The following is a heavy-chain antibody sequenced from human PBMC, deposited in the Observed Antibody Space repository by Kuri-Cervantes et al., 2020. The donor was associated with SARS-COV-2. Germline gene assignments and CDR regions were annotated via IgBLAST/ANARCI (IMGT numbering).Heavy chain of an antibody. CDR1: GYSFASYW. J-gene: IGHJ4*02. D-gene: IGHD3-10*01. V-gene: IGHV5-10-1*01. CDR3: ASNYYGSGK. Sequence: KVSCKGSGYSFASYWISWVRQMPGKGLEWMGRINPSDSYTNYSPSFQGHVTISADKSISTAYLQWSSLKASDTAMYYCASNYYGSGKWGQGTLVTVSS. CDR2: INPSDSYT.